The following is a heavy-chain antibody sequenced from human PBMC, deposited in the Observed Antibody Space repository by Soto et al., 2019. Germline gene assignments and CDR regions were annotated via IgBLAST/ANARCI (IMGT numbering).Heavy chain of an antibody. CDR3: ARGAKDYGDYYYYYAMDV. V-gene: IGHV4-34*01. CDR2: INHSGST. CDR1: GGSFSGYY. Sequence: SETLSLTCAVYGGSFSGYYWSWIRQPPGKGLEWIGEINHSGSTNYNPSLKSRVTISVDTSKNQFSLKLSSVTAADTAVYYCARGAKDYGDYYYYYAMDVWGHGTTVTVSS. J-gene: IGHJ6*02. D-gene: IGHD4-17*01.